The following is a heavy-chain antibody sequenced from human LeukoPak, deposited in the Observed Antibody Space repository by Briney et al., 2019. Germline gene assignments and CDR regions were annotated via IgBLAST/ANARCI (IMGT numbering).Heavy chain of an antibody. D-gene: IGHD3-3*01. V-gene: IGHV3-48*03. J-gene: IGHJ6*04. Sequence: PGGSLRLSCAASGFTFSSYEMNWVRQAPGKGLEWVSYISSSGNTIYYADSVKGRFTISRDNAKRSPYLQMNSLRAEDTALYYCAREVLDDFWSGYSDLYFMDVWGKGTAVTVSA. CDR3: AREVLDDFWSGYSDLYFMDV. CDR2: ISSSGNTI. CDR1: GFTFSSYE.